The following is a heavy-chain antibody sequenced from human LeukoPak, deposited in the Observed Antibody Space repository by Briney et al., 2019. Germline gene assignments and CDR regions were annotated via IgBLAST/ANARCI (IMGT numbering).Heavy chain of an antibody. V-gene: IGHV3-30*03. CDR1: GFTFSRHG. CDR3: ARDRAWNYFDY. CDR2: ISNDGSRK. D-gene: IGHD3-3*01. J-gene: IGHJ4*02. Sequence: PGGSLRLSCAPSGFTFSRHGMHWVRRAPGKGLEWVAIISNDGSRKYYAHSVEGRFTISRDNYKNTLYLQMDSLRAEDTAVYYCARDRAWNYFDYWGQGTLVTVSS.